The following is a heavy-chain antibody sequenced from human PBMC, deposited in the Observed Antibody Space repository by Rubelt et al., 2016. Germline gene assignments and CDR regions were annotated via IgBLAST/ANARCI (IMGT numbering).Heavy chain of an antibody. Sequence: EVQLVESGGGSVQPGGSLRLSCAASGFSFSTYWMHWVRQAPGKGLVWVSRIKSDGSSTTYADFVKGRFTISRDNAKNTLYLQMNSLRAEDTAVYYCAMFIGSPNVPWGQGTLVTVSS. CDR1: GFSFSTYW. CDR2: IKSDGSST. V-gene: IGHV3-74*01. J-gene: IGHJ5*02. D-gene: IGHD1-26*01. CDR3: AMFIGSPNVP.